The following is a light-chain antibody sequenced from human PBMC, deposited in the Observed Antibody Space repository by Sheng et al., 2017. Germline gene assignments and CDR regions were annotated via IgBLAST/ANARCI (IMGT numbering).Light chain of an antibody. CDR1: QSINRY. J-gene: IGKJ1*01. V-gene: IGKV1-39*01. Sequence: DIQMAQSPASLSASVGDRVSINCRASQSINRYLSWYQHKPGKAPKLLIYLASSLQSGVPSRFSGSGSGTDFTLTISSLQPEDFATYYCQQSYSTLWTFGQGTKVEIK. CDR2: LAS. CDR3: QQSYSTLWT.